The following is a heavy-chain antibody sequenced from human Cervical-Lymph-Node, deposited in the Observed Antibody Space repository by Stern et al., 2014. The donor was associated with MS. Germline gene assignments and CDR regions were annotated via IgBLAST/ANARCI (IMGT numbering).Heavy chain of an antibody. J-gene: IGHJ6*02. CDR3: VRDHDYYGMDV. V-gene: IGHV4-61*02. Sequence: VQLVESGPRLVKPSQTLSLTCTVSGGSIRSGGFYCTWVRQPAGKGPEWIGRMYATGGSTYNPSLQSRATIAVDTSKNPFSLTLRSVTAADTAIYYCVRDHDYYGMDVWGQGTTVTVSS. CDR1: GGSIRSGGFY. CDR2: MYATGGS.